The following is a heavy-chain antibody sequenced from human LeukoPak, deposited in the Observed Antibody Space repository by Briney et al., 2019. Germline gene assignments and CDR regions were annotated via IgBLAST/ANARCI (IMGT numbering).Heavy chain of an antibody. J-gene: IGHJ5*02. V-gene: IGHV3-30-3*01. Sequence: GGSLRLSCAASGFTFSSYAMHWVRQAPGKGLEWVAVISYDGSNKYYADSVKGRFTISRDNSKSTLYLQMNSLRAEDTAVYYCARADYDSSSRFDPWGQGTLVTVSS. CDR2: ISYDGSNK. CDR3: ARADYDSSSRFDP. CDR1: GFTFSSYA. D-gene: IGHD6-13*01.